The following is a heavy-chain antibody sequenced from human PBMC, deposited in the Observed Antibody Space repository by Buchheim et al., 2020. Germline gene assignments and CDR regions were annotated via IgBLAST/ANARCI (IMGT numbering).Heavy chain of an antibody. D-gene: IGHD3-10*01. CDR3: AKTGALAVVRGVTLGY. CDR1: GFTFSSHA. Sequence: EVQLLESGGGLVQPGGSLRLSCAASGFTFSSHAMSWVRQAPGKGLEWVSAISGSGGSTYYADSVKGRFTISSDNSKNTLYLQMNSLRAEDTAVYYCAKTGALAVVRGVTLGYWGQGTL. J-gene: IGHJ4*02. CDR2: ISGSGGST. V-gene: IGHV3-23*01.